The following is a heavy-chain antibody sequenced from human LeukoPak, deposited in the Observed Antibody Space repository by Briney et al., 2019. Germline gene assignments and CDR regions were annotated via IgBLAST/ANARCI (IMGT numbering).Heavy chain of an antibody. Sequence: GGSLRLSCSASGFTFGDYAMSWFRQAPGKGLEWVGFIRDKAYGGTTEYAASVKGRFTISRDDSKSIAYLQMNSLKTEDTAVYYCTRGFIPADGVPWGDYWGQGTLVTVSS. CDR1: GFTFGDYA. CDR3: TRGFIPADGVPWGDY. V-gene: IGHV3-49*03. CDR2: IRDKAYGGTT. J-gene: IGHJ4*02. D-gene: IGHD6-13*01.